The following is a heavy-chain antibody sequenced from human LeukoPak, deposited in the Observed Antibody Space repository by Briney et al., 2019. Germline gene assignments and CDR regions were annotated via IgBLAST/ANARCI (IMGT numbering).Heavy chain of an antibody. V-gene: IGHV4-4*07. CDR2: IYTRGGT. J-gene: IGHJ4*02. Sequence: SETLSLTCTVSGGSINNYYWSWIRQPAGKGLEWIGRIYTRGGTNYNPSLKSRVTMSVDTSKNQFSLKLSSVTAADTAVYYCARYYDFWSGLDYWGQGTLVTVSS. CDR1: GGSINNYY. CDR3: ARYYDFWSGLDY. D-gene: IGHD3-3*01.